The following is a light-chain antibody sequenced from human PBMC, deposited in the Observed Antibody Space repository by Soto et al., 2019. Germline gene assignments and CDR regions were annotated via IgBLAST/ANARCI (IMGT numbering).Light chain of an antibody. CDR2: DTS. Sequence: EIVVTQSPATLSVSPGERATLSCMFSQSVRNKVAWYQHKPGQTPRVIIYDTSTRAAGIPARFSGSGYGTYFTLTISSLQSEDFAVYYCQQYNNWPPITFGQGTRLEIK. CDR3: QQYNNWPPIT. CDR1: QSVRNK. V-gene: IGKV3-15*01. J-gene: IGKJ5*01.